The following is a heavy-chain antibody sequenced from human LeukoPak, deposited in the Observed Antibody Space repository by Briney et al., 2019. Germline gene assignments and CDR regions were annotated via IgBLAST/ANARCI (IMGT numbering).Heavy chain of an antibody. D-gene: IGHD4-17*01. CDR2: INHSGST. Sequence: SETLSLTCAVYGGSFSGYYWSWIRQPPGKGLEWIGEINHSGSTNYNPSLKSRVTISVDTSKNQFSLKLSSVTAADTAVYYCAGRGSLDYGDLRTFDYWGQGTLVTVSS. J-gene: IGHJ4*02. CDR3: AGRGSLDYGDLRTFDY. V-gene: IGHV4-34*01. CDR1: GGSFSGYY.